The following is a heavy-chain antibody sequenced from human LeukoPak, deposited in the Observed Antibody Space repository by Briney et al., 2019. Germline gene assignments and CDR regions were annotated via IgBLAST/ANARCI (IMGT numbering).Heavy chain of an antibody. CDR2: IYYSGST. J-gene: IGHJ3*02. V-gene: IGHV4-59*08. D-gene: IGHD3-22*01. Sequence: PSETLSLTCTVSGGSISSYYWSWIRQPPGKGLKRIGYIYYSGSTNYNPSLKSRVTISVDTSKNQFSLKLSSVTAADTAVYYCARPTYYYDSSDPYAFDIWGQGTMVTVSS. CDR3: ARPTYYYDSSDPYAFDI. CDR1: GGSISSYY.